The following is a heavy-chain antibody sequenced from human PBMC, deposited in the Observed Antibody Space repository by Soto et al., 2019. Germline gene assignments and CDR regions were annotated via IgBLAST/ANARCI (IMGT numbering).Heavy chain of an antibody. CDR1: GYTFSNYA. Sequence: ASVKVSCKASGYTFSNYAMHWVRQAPGQRLEWMGWINPGNGNTKYSQKFQGRVTISRDTSASTAYMELSSLRSEDTAVYYCAREQVVVATTPHWYFDLWGRGTLVTVSS. CDR2: INPGNGNT. CDR3: AREQVVVATTPHWYFDL. J-gene: IGHJ2*01. V-gene: IGHV1-3*01. D-gene: IGHD2-15*01.